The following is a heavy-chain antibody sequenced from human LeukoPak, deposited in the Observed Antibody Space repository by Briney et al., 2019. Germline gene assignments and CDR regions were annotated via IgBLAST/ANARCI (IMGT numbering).Heavy chain of an antibody. CDR1: GFTFATYA. CDR2: IRSSSSYI. Sequence: PGGSLRLSCAASGFTFATYAMSWVRQAPGKGLEWVSSIRSSSSYIYYADSVKGRFTISRDNAKNSLYLQMNSLRAEDTAVYYCARVSYDILTGYSYIDYWGQGTLVTVSS. V-gene: IGHV3-21*01. D-gene: IGHD3-9*01. CDR3: ARVSYDILTGYSYIDY. J-gene: IGHJ4*02.